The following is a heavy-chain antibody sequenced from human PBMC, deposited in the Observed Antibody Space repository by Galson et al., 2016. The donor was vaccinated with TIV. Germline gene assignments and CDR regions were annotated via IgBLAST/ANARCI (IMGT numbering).Heavy chain of an antibody. Sequence: PALVKPTQTLTLTCTFSGFSLNTRGVGVGWIRQPPGKALEWLALIYWDDDKRYSPSLRNRLTITKDTSKNQVVLTMTNMDPVDTATYYCAHANLLWLRQAFDFCGQGTLVPFSS. V-gene: IGHV2-5*02. CDR3: AHANLLWLRQAFDF. CDR2: IYWDDDK. CDR1: GFSLNTRGVG. D-gene: IGHD6-19*01. J-gene: IGHJ4*02.